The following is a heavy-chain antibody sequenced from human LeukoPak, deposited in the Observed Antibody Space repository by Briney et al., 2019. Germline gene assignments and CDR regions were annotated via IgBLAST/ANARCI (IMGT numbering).Heavy chain of an antibody. D-gene: IGHD6-19*01. CDR3: ATKQWLAPPPDS. Sequence: GGAPRLSCAASGFTFSKYWMLWVRQAPGKGLESVSRINTDGTVTTYADSVKGRFTVSRDNADNTMFLQMNSVRDEDTAVYYCATKQWLAPPPDSWGQGTPVTVSS. CDR2: INTDGTVT. J-gene: IGHJ4*02. V-gene: IGHV3-74*01. CDR1: GFTFSKYW.